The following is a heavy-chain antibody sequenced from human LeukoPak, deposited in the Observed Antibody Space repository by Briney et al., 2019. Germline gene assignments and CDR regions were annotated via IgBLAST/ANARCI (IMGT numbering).Heavy chain of an antibody. V-gene: IGHV4-4*07. Sequence: SETLSLTCTVSGGSISRYYWSWIRQPAGKGLEWIGRVYSSGSTNCNPSLKSRVTMSVDTSKNQFSLRLSSATAADTAVYYCARGTVPSEYCGGDCQFDYWGQGTLVTVSS. J-gene: IGHJ4*02. D-gene: IGHD2-21*02. CDR3: ARGTVPSEYCGGDCQFDY. CDR2: VYSSGST. CDR1: GGSISRYY.